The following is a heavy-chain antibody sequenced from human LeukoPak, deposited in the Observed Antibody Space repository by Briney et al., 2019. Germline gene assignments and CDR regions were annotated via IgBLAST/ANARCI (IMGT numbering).Heavy chain of an antibody. CDR2: ISSSSSYI. V-gene: IGHV3-21*01. Sequence: GGSLRLSCAASGFTFSSYSMNWVRQAPGKGLEWVSSISSSSSYIYYADSVKGRFTISRDNAKNSLYLQMNSLRAEDTAVYYCARKTTVTLYYFDYWGQGTLVTVSS. J-gene: IGHJ4*02. CDR3: ARKTTVTLYYFDY. CDR1: GFTFSSYS. D-gene: IGHD4-11*01.